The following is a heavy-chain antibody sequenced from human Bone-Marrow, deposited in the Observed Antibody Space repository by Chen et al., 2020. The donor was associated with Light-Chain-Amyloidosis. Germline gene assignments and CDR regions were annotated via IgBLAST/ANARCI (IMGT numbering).Heavy chain of an antibody. CDR1: GFSFTTSW. CDR3: ATVDFWSGQFDY. V-gene: IGHV3-74*01. CDR2: INADGSGT. J-gene: IGHJ4*02. Sequence: EVEPVESGGDLVQPGGSLGLPCSAYGFSFTTSWMHWVRQGPGKGLVWVSRINADGSGTDYADSVKGRFTIFRDNAKSTLYLQMNSLRVEDTAVYYCATVDFWSGQFDYWGQGTLVTVSS. D-gene: IGHD3-3*01.